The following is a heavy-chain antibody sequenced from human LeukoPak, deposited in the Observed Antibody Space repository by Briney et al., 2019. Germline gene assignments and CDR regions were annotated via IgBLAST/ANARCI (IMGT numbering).Heavy chain of an antibody. CDR1: GFTFSSSA. J-gene: IGHJ5*01. V-gene: IGHV1-58*01. CDR3: AADDLLFVC. D-gene: IGHD3-3*01. Sequence: SVKVSCKASGFTFSSSAVQWVRQARGQRLEWIGWIVVGSGKTNYAQKFQERVTITRDMSTSTANMELTGLSSEDTAVYYCAADDLLFVCWGQGTLVTVSS. CDR2: IVVGSGKT.